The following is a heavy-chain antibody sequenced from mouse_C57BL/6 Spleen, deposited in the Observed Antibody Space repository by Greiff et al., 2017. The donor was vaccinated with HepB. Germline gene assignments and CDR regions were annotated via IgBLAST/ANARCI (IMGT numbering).Heavy chain of an antibody. V-gene: IGHV5-4*01. J-gene: IGHJ2*01. Sequence: DVHLVESGGGLVKPGGSLKLSCAASGFTFSSYAMSWVRQTPEKRLEWVATISDGGSYTYYPDNVKGRFTISRDNAKNNLYLQMSHLKSEDTAMYYCARDYDGYYAFDYWGQGTTLTVSS. CDR1: GFTFSSYA. CDR3: ARDYDGYYAFDY. D-gene: IGHD2-3*01. CDR2: ISDGGSYT.